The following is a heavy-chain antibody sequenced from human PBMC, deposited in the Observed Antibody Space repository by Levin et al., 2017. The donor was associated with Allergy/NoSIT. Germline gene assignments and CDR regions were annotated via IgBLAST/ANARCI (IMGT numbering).Heavy chain of an antibody. CDR3: AKRTYGDYVRYFDY. V-gene: IGHV3-23*01. J-gene: IGHJ4*02. D-gene: IGHD4-17*01. Sequence: ETLSLTCAASGFTFSSYAMSWVRQAPGKGLEWVSAISGSGGSTYYADSVKGRFTISRDNSKNTLYLQMNSLRAEDTAVYYCAKRTYGDYVRYFDYWGQGTLVTVSS. CDR2: ISGSGGST. CDR1: GFTFSSYA.